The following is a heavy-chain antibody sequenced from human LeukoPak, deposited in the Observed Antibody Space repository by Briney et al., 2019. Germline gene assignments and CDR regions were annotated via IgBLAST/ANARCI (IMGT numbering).Heavy chain of an antibody. CDR2: ISSNGIST. Sequence: GGTLRLSCAASGFTFSSYGMSWVRQAPGKGLEYVSAISSNGISTFYANSVKGRFIVSRDNSKNTLYLQMGSLRAEDLAVYYCARRAPGFSSGWLDYWGQGTLVTVSS. J-gene: IGHJ4*02. V-gene: IGHV3-64*01. CDR1: GFTFSSYG. D-gene: IGHD6-25*01. CDR3: ARRAPGFSSGWLDY.